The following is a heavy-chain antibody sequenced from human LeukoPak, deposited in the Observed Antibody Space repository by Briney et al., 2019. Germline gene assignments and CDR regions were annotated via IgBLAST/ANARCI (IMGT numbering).Heavy chain of an antibody. CDR2: IYHSGST. CDR3: ARLRGYSGYDVDY. J-gene: IGHJ4*02. Sequence: SETLSLTCAVSGGSISSSNWWSWVRQPPGKGLEWIGEIYHSGSTNYNPSLKSRVTISVDKSKNQFSLKLSSVTAADTAVYYCARLRGYSGYDVDYWGQGTLVTVSS. D-gene: IGHD5-12*01. CDR1: GGSISSSNW. V-gene: IGHV4-4*02.